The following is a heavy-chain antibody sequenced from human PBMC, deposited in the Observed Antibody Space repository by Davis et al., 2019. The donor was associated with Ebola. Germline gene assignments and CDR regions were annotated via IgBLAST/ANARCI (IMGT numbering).Heavy chain of an antibody. D-gene: IGHD3-22*01. CDR3: GRRSHNSGFDY. CDR1: GGSMSISGYY. V-gene: IGHV4-39*01. J-gene: IGHJ4*02. CDR2: IYYSGTT. Sequence: MPSETLSLTCTVSGGSMSISGYYWTWIRQPPGKGPQWIGSIYYSGTTYYNPSLKSRVTISVDTSKSQFSLKLNSVTGADTAVYYCGRRSHNSGFDYWGQGPLVTVSS.